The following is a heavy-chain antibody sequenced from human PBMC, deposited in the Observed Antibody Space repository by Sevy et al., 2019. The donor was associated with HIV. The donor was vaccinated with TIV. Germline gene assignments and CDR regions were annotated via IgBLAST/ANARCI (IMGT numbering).Heavy chain of an antibody. D-gene: IGHD2-2*01. J-gene: IGHJ3*02. CDR3: ARGGWHIVVVPAAFDI. Sequence: GGSLRLSCAASGFTFSGYTLHWVRQAPGKGLEWVAVISFDGSNKYYVHSVKGRFTISRDNSKNTLYLQMNSLRPEDTAVYYCARGGWHIVVVPAAFDIWGQGTMVTVSS. CDR1: GFTFSGYT. V-gene: IGHV3-30-3*01. CDR2: ISFDGSNK.